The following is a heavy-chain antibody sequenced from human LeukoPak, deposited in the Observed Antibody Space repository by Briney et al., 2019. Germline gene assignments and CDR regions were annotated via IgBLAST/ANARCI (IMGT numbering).Heavy chain of an antibody. J-gene: IGHJ4*02. Sequence: SQTLSLTCVISGDNVSSNSVGWNWIRQSPSRGLEWLGRTYYRSKWYSDFAESVKSRKIINPDTSKNQFSLQLNSVTPEDTAVYYCARAHNWAFDYWGQGTLVTVSS. CDR1: GDNVSSNSVG. CDR2: TYYRSKWYS. V-gene: IGHV6-1*01. CDR3: ARAHNWAFDY. D-gene: IGHD1-20*01.